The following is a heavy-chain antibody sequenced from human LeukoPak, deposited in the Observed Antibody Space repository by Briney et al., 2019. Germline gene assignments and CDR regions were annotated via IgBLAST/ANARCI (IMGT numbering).Heavy chain of an antibody. D-gene: IGHD6-25*01. Sequence: GGSLRLSCAASGFAFRSYWMTWVRQAPGKGLEWVANIRHDGRDIKYEDSVKGRFTISRDNAKNSLYLQMNSLRADDTAVYYCARFAAGGSYYYYMDVWGKGTTVTVSS. J-gene: IGHJ6*03. CDR3: ARFAAGGSYYYYMDV. V-gene: IGHV3-7*01. CDR2: IRHDGRDI. CDR1: GFAFRSYW.